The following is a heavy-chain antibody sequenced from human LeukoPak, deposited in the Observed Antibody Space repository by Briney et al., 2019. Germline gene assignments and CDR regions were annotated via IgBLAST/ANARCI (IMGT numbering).Heavy chain of an antibody. Sequence: SETLSFTCSVSGGSISSNYWSWLRQPPGKGLEGIGYISNRGSTNYNPSLESRVTISVDTSKNQFSLKLRSVTAADTAVYYCARVKRVAVAEYYYYYGLDVWGQGTTVTVCS. J-gene: IGHJ6*02. V-gene: IGHV4-59*01. D-gene: IGHD6-19*01. CDR3: ARVKRVAVAEYYYYYGLDV. CDR2: ISNRGST. CDR1: GGSISSNY.